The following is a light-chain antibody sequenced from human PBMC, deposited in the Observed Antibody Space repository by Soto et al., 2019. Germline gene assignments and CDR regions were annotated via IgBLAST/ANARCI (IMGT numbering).Light chain of an antibody. Sequence: QPALTQPAYEPGSPGQSLPVSYTGNSTDVGGYNYVTWYQQHAGKAPKLMIFEVSNRPSGVSNRFSGSKSGNTASLSISVLQAEDEADYYCISYTTISTYVFGTGTKV. CDR3: ISYTTISTYV. CDR2: EVS. V-gene: IGLV2-14*01. J-gene: IGLJ1*01. CDR1: STDVGGYNY.